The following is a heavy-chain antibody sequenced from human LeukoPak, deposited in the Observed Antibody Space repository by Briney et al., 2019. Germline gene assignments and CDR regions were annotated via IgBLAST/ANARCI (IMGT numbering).Heavy chain of an antibody. CDR3: ARDLGSGGDYYDSSGYLY. CDR2: ISAYNGNT. Sequence: ASVKVSCKASGYTFTSYGISWVRQAPGQGLEWMGWISAYNGNTNCAQKLQGRVTMTTDTSTSTAYMELRSLRSDDTAVYYCARDLGSGGDYYDSSGYLYWGQGTLVTVSS. D-gene: IGHD3-22*01. CDR1: GYTFTSYG. J-gene: IGHJ4*02. V-gene: IGHV1-18*01.